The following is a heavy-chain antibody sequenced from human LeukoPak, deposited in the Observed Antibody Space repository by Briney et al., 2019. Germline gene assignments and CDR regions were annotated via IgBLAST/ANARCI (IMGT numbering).Heavy chain of an antibody. CDR1: GHTFSKYA. CDR2: INTNTGNP. CDR3: ARGEVVGGVLWFGDPSRPRQAGSGIDV. V-gene: IGHV7-4-1*02. Sequence: ASVKVSCKASGHTFSKYAMNWVRQAPGQGLEWMGWINTNTGNPTYAQGFTGRFVFSLDTSVSTAYLQISSLKTEDSAVYYCARGEVVGGVLWFGDPSRPRQAGSGIDVWGQGTTVIVSS. D-gene: IGHD3-10*01. J-gene: IGHJ6*02.